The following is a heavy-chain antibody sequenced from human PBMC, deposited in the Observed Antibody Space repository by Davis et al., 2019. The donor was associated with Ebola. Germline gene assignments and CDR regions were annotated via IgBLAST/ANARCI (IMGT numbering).Heavy chain of an antibody. CDR2: INPNSGNT. D-gene: IGHD6-13*01. V-gene: IGHV1-8*02. CDR3: ARQYSSSFEFDY. J-gene: IGHJ4*02. Sequence: ASVKVSCKASGYTFTAYFMHWVRQAPGQGLEWMGWINPNSGNTGYAQKFQGRVTMTRNTSISTAYMELSSLRSEDTAVYYCARQYSSSFEFDYWGQGTLVTVSS. CDR1: GYTFTAYF.